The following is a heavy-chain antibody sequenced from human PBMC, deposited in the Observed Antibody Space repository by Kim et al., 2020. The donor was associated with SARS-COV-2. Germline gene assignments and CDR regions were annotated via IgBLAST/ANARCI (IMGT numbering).Heavy chain of an antibody. J-gene: IGHJ3*02. Sequence: GVTNYNPSLQSRVSLSLDMYKNQFSLKLTSVTAADTAIYYCAQTARVFDIWGQGTMVTVSS. V-gene: IGHV4-4*07. CDR2: GVT. CDR3: AQTARVFDI.